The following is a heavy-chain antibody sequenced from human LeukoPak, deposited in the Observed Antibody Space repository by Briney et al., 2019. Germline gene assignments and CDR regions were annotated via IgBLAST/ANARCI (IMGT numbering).Heavy chain of an antibody. D-gene: IGHD4-17*01. V-gene: IGHV3-66*01. CDR2: IYSGGST. Sequence: GGSLRLSCAASGFTVSSNYMSWVRQAPGKGLEWVSVIYSGGSTYYADSVKGRFTISRDNSKNTLYLQMNSLRAEDTAVYYCARDAATVTTRGVGDAFDIWGQGTMVTVPS. CDR1: GFTVSSNY. J-gene: IGHJ3*02. CDR3: ARDAATVTTRGVGDAFDI.